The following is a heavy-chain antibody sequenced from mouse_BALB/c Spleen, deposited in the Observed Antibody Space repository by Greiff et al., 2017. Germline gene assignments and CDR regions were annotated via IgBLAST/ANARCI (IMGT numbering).Heavy chain of an antibody. CDR3: ARHLIYYGYDRANYFAMDY. J-gene: IGHJ4*01. Sequence: EVQRVESGPELVKPGASVKISCKASGYTFTDYNMHWVKQSHGKSLEWIGYIYPYNGGTGYNQKFKSKATLTVDNSSSTAYMELRSLTSEDSAVYYCARHLIYYGYDRANYFAMDYWGQGTSVTVSS. CDR2: IYPYNGGT. CDR1: GYTFTDYN. D-gene: IGHD2-2*01. V-gene: IGHV1S29*02.